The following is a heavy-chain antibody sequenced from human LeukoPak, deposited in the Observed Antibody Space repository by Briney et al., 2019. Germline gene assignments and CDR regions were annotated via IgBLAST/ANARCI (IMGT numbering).Heavy chain of an antibody. V-gene: IGHV3-74*01. J-gene: IGHJ4*02. CDR1: GFTFSSYW. CDR3: ARDFEGYYDSSGYPLDY. Sequence: GGSLRLSCAASGFTFSSYWMYWVRQAPGKGLVWVSRINTDGSSTSYADSVKGRFTISRDNAKNTLYLQMNSLRAEDTAVYYCARDFEGYYDSSGYPLDYWGQGTLVTVSS. D-gene: IGHD3-22*01. CDR2: INTDGSST.